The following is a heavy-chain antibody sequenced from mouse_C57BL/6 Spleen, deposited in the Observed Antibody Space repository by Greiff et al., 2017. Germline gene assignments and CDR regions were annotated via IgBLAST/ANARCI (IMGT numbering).Heavy chain of an antibody. Sequence: QVQLQQSGAELVKPGASVKISCKASGYAFSSYWMTWVKQRPGKGLEWIGQIYPGAGDTNYNGKFKGKATLTADKSSSTAYMQLSSLTSEDSAVYYCASTILNTTVGEDYWGQGTTLTVSS. D-gene: IGHD1-1*01. J-gene: IGHJ2*01. V-gene: IGHV1-80*01. CDR1: GYAFSSYW. CDR3: ASTILNTTVGEDY. CDR2: IYPGAGDT.